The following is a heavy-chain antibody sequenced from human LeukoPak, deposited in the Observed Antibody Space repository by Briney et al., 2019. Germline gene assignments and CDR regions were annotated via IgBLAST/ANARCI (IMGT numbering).Heavy chain of an antibody. D-gene: IGHD6-13*01. V-gene: IGHV4-39*01. Sequence: SETLSLTCTVSGGSISSSSYYWGWIRQPPGKGLEWIGSIYYSGSTYYNPSLKSRVTISVDMSKNQFSLKLSSVTAADTAVYYCARLHIAAAGPACFDYWGQGTLVTVSS. CDR2: IYYSGST. J-gene: IGHJ4*02. CDR1: GGSISSSSYY. CDR3: ARLHIAAAGPACFDY.